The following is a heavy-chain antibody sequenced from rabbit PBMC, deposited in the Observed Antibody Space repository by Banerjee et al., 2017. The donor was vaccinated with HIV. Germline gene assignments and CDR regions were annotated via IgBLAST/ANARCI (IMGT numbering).Heavy chain of an antibody. CDR2: IYISSGST. J-gene: IGHJ4*01. CDR3: ARGHYADYVGDGVTGGYYFDL. Sequence: QEQLVESGGGLVKPGGTLTLTCKASGIDFSADYYFWWARQAPGKGLELIACIYISSGSTDYASGVNGRFPVSRSTSLNTVDLKMTSLTAADTATYFCARGHYADYVGDGVTGGYYFDLWGPGTLVTVS. D-gene: IGHD2-1*01. CDR1: GIDFSADYY. V-gene: IGHV1S43*01.